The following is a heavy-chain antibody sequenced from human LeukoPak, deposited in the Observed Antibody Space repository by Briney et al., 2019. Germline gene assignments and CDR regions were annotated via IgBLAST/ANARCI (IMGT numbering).Heavy chain of an antibody. CDR3: ARGLNIAAADNWFDP. D-gene: IGHD6-13*01. V-gene: IGHV1-8*01. CDR2: MNPNSGNT. CDR1: GYTFTSYD. Sequence: ASVKVSCKASGYTFTSYDINWVRQAPGQGLEWMGWMNPNSGNTGYAQKFQGRVTMTRNTSISTAYMELSSLRSEDTAVYYCARGLNIAAADNWFDPWGQGTLVTVSS. J-gene: IGHJ5*02.